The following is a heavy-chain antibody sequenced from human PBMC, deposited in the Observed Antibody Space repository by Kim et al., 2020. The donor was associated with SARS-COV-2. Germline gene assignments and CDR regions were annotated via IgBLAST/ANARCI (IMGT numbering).Heavy chain of an antibody. J-gene: IGHJ6*03. CDR1: GGSISSYY. V-gene: IGHV4-4*07. Sequence: SETLSLTCTVSGGSISSYYWSWIRQPAGKGLEWIGRIYTSGSTNYNPSLKSRVTMSVDTSKNQFSLKLSSVTAADTAVYYCAREPAYDFWSGYYNDDYYYYYMDVWGKGTTVTVSS. D-gene: IGHD3-3*01. CDR3: AREPAYDFWSGYYNDDYYYYYMDV. CDR2: IYTSGST.